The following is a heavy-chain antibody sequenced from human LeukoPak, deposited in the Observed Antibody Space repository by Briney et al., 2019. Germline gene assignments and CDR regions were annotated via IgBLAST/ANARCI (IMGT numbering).Heavy chain of an antibody. J-gene: IGHJ4*02. CDR2: INHSGST. D-gene: IGHD5-24*01. CDR3: ARVPVVEMATISDY. Sequence: SETLSLTCAVYGGSFSGYYWSWIRQPPGKGLEWIGEINHSGSTNYNPSLKSRVTISVDTSKNLFSLKLSSVTAADTAVYYCARVPVVEMATISDYWGQGTLVTVSS. V-gene: IGHV4-34*01. CDR1: GGSFSGYY.